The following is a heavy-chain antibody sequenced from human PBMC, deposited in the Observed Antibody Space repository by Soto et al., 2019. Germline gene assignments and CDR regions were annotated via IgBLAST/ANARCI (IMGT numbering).Heavy chain of an antibody. V-gene: IGHV4-39*01. CDR1: GGSIRGNNSY. D-gene: IGHD4-17*01. J-gene: IGHJ3*02. CDR2: IYYSGST. CDR3: ARHRPPKYDYEKKDEPFDI. Sequence: KPSETLSLTCTVSGGSIRGNNSYWVWIRQPPGKGLEWIGSIYYSGSTYYNPSLKSRVTISVDTSKNQLSLKLRSVTAADTAIFYCARHRPPKYDYEKKDEPFDIWGQGTLVTVSS.